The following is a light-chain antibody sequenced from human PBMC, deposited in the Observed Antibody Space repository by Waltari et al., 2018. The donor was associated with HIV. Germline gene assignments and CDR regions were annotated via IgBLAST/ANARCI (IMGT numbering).Light chain of an antibody. J-gene: IGKJ5*01. CDR1: QSVSSN. Sequence: DIVMTQSPATLSLSPGERATLSCRASQSVSSNLAWYQQIPGQAPRLLIYDASTRATGSPARFSGSGSGTEFTLTISSLQSEDFAMYYCQHYNDLPITFGQGTRLEIK. CDR2: DAS. V-gene: IGKV3-15*01. CDR3: QHYNDLPIT.